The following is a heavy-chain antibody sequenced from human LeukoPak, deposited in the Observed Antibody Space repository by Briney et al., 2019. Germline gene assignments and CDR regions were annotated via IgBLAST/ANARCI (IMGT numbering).Heavy chain of an antibody. J-gene: IGHJ4*02. V-gene: IGHV5-51*01. CDR3: ARSRYCTTTSCRHFDY. CDR2: IYPADSDT. CDR1: GYSFTSYW. D-gene: IGHD2-2*01. Sequence: GESLKISCEGSGYSFTSYWIGWVRQMPGKGLEWMGIIYPADSDTRYSPSFQGQVTISADKSISTANLQWSSLKASDTAVYYCARSRYCTTTSCRHFDYWGQGTLVTVSS.